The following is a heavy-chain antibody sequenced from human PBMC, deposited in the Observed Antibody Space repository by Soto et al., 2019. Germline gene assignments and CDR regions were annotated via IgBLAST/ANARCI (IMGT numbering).Heavy chain of an antibody. CDR2: IYHSGTT. V-gene: IGHV4-30-2*01. J-gene: IGHJ4*02. CDR3: ARAFFCTGSTHFNKLLLEL. CDR1: RGSIGAVGSS. Sequence: SETLSLTCTVSRGSIGAVGSSWSWIRQPPGGGLEWIGYIYHSGTTLFNPSLKARLTMSLDWSNNQFSLTLNSVTAADTAVYYCARAFFCTGSTHFNKLLLELWRQGTQVTVTS. D-gene: IGHD6-25*01.